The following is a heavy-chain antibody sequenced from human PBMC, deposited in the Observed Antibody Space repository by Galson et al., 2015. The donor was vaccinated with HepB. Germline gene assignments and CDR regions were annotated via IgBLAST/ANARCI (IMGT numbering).Heavy chain of an antibody. J-gene: IGHJ3*02. CDR3: ASTMVYPASLLGAFDI. V-gene: IGHV4-4*02. CDR1: GGSISSSNW. CDR2: IYHSGST. D-gene: IGHD2-8*01. Sequence: SETLSLTCAVSGGSISSSNWWSWVRQPPGKGLEWIGEIYHSGSTNYNPSLKSRVTISVDKSKNQFSLKLSSVTAADTAVYYCASTMVYPASLLGAFDIWGQGTMVTVSS.